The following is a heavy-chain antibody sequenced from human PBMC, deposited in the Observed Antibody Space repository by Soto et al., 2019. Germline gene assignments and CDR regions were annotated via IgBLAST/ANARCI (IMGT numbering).Heavy chain of an antibody. D-gene: IGHD4-4*01. Sequence: PSETLSLTCTVSGGSISSYYWSWIGQPPGKGLEWIGYVYYSVITNYNPSLKSRVTISVDTSKNQFSLKLTSVTAADTPVYYCAKFSNNFDYWGQGTLVSFS. CDR2: VYYSVIT. J-gene: IGHJ4*02. V-gene: IGHV4-59*01. CDR3: AKFSNNFDY. CDR1: GGSISSYY.